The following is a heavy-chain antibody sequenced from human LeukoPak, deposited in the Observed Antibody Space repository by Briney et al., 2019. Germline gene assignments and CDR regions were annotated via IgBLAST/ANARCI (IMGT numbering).Heavy chain of an antibody. Sequence: PGGSLRLSCAASGFTFSSYWMSWVRQAPGKGLEWVSSISSSSSYIYYADSVKGRFTISRDNAKNSLYLQMNSLRAEDTAVYYCATAAMVRGVINAFDIWGQGTMVTVSS. CDR3: ATAAMVRGVINAFDI. D-gene: IGHD3-10*01. CDR2: ISSSSSYI. J-gene: IGHJ3*02. CDR1: GFTFSSYW. V-gene: IGHV3-21*01.